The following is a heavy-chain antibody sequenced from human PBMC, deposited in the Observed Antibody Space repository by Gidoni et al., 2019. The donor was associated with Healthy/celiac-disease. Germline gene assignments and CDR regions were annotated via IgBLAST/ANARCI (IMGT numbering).Heavy chain of an antibody. J-gene: IGHJ5*02. CDR3: ASGVAARTWFDP. CDR2: IYHSGST. Sequence: QVQLQESGPGLVKPSETLSLTCAVSGYSISSGYYWGWIRQPPGKGLEWIGSIYHSGSTYYNPSLKSRVTISVDTSKNQFSLKLSSVTAADTAVYYCASGVAARTWFDPWGQGTLVTVSS. V-gene: IGHV4-38-2*01. CDR1: GYSISSGYY. D-gene: IGHD6-6*01.